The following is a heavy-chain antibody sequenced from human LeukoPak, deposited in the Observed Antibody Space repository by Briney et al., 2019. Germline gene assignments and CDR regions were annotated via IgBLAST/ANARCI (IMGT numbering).Heavy chain of an antibody. CDR3: ASASCSGGSCYLPLSDY. D-gene: IGHD2-15*01. Sequence: GSSVKVSCKASGGTFSSYAISWVRQAPGQGLEWTGGIIPIFGTANYAQKFQGRVTITADESTSTAYMELSSLRSEDTAVYYCASASCSGGSCYLPLSDYWGQGTLVTVSS. V-gene: IGHV1-69*01. CDR2: IIPIFGTA. CDR1: GGTFSSYA. J-gene: IGHJ4*02.